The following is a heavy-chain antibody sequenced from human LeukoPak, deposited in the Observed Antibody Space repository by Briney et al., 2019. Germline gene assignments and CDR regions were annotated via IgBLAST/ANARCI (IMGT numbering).Heavy chain of an antibody. CDR1: GFTFSSYW. Sequence: GGSLRLSCADSGFTFSSYWMHWVRQAPGKGLVWVSRINSDGSSTSYADSVKGRFTISRDNAKNTLYLQMNSLRAEDTAVYYCATDQGYSGYDTWGQGTLVTVSS. J-gene: IGHJ5*02. V-gene: IGHV3-74*01. CDR2: INSDGSST. CDR3: ATDQGYSGYDT. D-gene: IGHD5-12*01.